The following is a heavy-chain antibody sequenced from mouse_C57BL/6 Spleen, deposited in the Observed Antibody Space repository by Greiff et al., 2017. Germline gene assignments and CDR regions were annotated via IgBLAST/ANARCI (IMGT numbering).Heavy chain of an antibody. D-gene: IGHD1-1*01. CDR3: ARDHYYGSSLYYFDY. V-gene: IGHV3-6*01. Sequence: EVQLQESGPGLVKPSQSLSLTCSVTGYSITSGYYWNWIRQFPGNKLEWMGYISYDGSNNYNPSLKNRISITRDTSKNQFFLKLNSVTTEDTATYYCARDHYYGSSLYYFDYWGQGTTLTVSS. J-gene: IGHJ2*01. CDR1: GYSITSGYY. CDR2: ISYDGSN.